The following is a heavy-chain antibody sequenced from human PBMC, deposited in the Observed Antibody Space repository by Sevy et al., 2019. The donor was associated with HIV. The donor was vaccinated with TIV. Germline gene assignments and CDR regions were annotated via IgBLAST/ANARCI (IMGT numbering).Heavy chain of an antibody. Sequence: GGSLRLSCAASGFTFSSYSMNWVRQAPGKGLEWVSSISSSSSTIYYADSVKGRFTISRDNAKNSLYLQMNSLRDEDTAVYYCATIGSIFGVVIHPTDAFDIWGQGTMVTVSS. V-gene: IGHV3-48*02. D-gene: IGHD3-3*02. J-gene: IGHJ3*02. CDR3: ATIGSIFGVVIHPTDAFDI. CDR1: GFTFSSYS. CDR2: ISSSSSTI.